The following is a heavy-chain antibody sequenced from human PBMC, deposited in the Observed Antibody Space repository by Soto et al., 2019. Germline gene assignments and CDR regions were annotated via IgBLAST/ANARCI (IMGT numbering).Heavy chain of an antibody. CDR3: AREGECSGGSCSDAFDI. D-gene: IGHD2-15*01. V-gene: IGHV3-7*03. CDR1: GFTFSSYW. CDR2: IKQDGSEK. Sequence: GGSLXLSCAASGFTFSSYWMSWVRQAPGKGLEWVANIKQDGSEKYYVDSVKGRFTISRDNAKNSLYLQMNSLRAEDTAVYYCAREGECSGGSCSDAFDIWGQGTMVTVSS. J-gene: IGHJ3*02.